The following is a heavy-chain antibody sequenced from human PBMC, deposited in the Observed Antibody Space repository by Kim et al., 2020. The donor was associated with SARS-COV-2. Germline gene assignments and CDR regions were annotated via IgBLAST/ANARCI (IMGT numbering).Heavy chain of an antibody. J-gene: IGHJ6*02. CDR2: ISKTI. CDR1: GFTFSLYS. V-gene: IGHV3-48*04. CDR3: ARDTAPAGNYYYGMDV. D-gene: IGHD6-13*01. Sequence: GGSLRLSCSASGFTFSLYSMSWVRQAPGKGLEWVSYISKTIYYADSVKGRFTISRDNAKNSLFLQMNSLRAEDTAVYYCARDTAPAGNYYYGMDVWGQGT.